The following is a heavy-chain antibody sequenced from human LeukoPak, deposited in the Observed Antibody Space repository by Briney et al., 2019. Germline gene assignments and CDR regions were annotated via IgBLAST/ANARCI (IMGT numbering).Heavy chain of an antibody. J-gene: IGHJ4*02. CDR2: IYNSGST. CDR1: GFTVGYNY. Sequence: PGGSLRLSCAASGFTVGYNYMTWVRQAPGKGQEWVAAIYNSGSTYYADSVKGRFTISRDNSKNTMYLQMNSLKGEDTAVYYCARRSNPPGRIDHWGQGTLVTVSS. CDR3: ARRSNPPGRIDH. V-gene: IGHV3-66*04. D-gene: IGHD1-14*01.